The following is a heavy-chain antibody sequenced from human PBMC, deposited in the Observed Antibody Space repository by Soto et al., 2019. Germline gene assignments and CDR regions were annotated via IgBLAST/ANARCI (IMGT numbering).Heavy chain of an antibody. D-gene: IGHD3-9*01. J-gene: IGHJ6*02. V-gene: IGHV4-30-4*01. CDR3: ARLPGYDILTGYTGGYYYGMDV. Sequence: QVQLQESGPGLVKPSQTLSLTCTVSGGSISSGDYYWSWIRQPPGKGLEWIGYIYYSGSTYYNPSLKGRVTISVDTSKNQFSLKLSSVTAADTAVYYCARLPGYDILTGYTGGYYYGMDVWGQGTTVTVSS. CDR1: GGSISSGDYY. CDR2: IYYSGST.